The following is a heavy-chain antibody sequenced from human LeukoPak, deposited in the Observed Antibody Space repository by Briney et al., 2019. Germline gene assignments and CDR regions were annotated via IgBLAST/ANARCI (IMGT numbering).Heavy chain of an antibody. CDR3: ARNGEMATIEVGISLSYFDY. V-gene: IGHV1-2*06. D-gene: IGHD5-24*01. J-gene: IGHJ4*02. CDR1: GYTFTGYY. CDR2: INPNSGGT. Sequence: EASVKVSCKASGYTFTGYYMHWVRQAPGQGLEWMGRINPNSGGTNYAQKFQGRVTMTRDTSTSTVYMELSSLRSEDTAVYYCARNGEMATIEVGISLSYFDYWGQGTLVTVSS.